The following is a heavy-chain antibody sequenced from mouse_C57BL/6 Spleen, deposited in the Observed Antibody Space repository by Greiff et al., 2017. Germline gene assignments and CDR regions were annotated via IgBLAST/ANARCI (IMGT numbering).Heavy chain of an antibody. Sequence: EVQVVESGPELVKPGASVKMSCKASGYTFTDYNMHWVKQSHGKSLEWIGYINPNNGGTSYNQKFKGKATLTVNKSSSTAYMELRSLTSEDSAVYYCARIWDYFDDWGQGTTLTVSS. V-gene: IGHV1-22*01. D-gene: IGHD4-1*01. CDR1: GYTFTDYN. J-gene: IGHJ2*01. CDR2: INPNNGGT. CDR3: ARIWDYFDD.